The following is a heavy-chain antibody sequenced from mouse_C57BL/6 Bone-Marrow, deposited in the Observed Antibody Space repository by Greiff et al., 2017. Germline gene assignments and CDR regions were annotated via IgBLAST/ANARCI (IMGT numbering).Heavy chain of an antibody. J-gene: IGHJ1*03. D-gene: IGHD1-1*01. CDR1: GFTFSSYT. V-gene: IGHV5-9*01. CDR3: SRQVTTVLATKYFDV. CDR2: ISGGGGNT. Sequence: EVKLMESGGGLVKPGGSLKLSCAASGFTFSSYTMSWVRQTPEKRLQWVAAISGGGGNTYYPDSVKGRFTISRDNDKNILYLQMSNLRSEDTALYYCSRQVTTVLATKYFDVWGTGTTVTVTS.